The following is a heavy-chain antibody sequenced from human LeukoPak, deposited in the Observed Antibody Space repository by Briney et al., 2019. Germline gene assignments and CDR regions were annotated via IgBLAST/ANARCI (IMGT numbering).Heavy chain of an antibody. Sequence: SETLSLTCTVTGGFTTRYYWSWIRQSPEKGLEWIGYIYHSGSTYYNPSLKSRVTISVDRSKNQFSLKLSSVTAADTAVYYCARDLTGDGAFDIWGQGTMVTVSS. V-gene: IGHV4-59*12. J-gene: IGHJ3*02. D-gene: IGHD7-27*01. CDR3: ARDLTGDGAFDI. CDR1: GGFTTRYY. CDR2: IYHSGST.